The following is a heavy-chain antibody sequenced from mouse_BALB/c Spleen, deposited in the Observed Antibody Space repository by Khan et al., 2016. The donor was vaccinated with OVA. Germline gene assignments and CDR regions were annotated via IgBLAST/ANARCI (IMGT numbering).Heavy chain of an antibody. CDR2: IWSAGST. CDR1: GFSLTNYS. CDR3: ARRGYDYGRGALFAY. D-gene: IGHD2-4*01. Sequence: QVQLKESGPGLVQPSQSLSITCTVSGFSLTNYSVHWVRPSPGKGLEWLGVIWSAGSTDYNAAFISRLTIRKDNSRSQVFFKMNSLQPNDTAIYYCARRGYDYGRGALFAYWGQGTLVTVSA. V-gene: IGHV2-2*02. J-gene: IGHJ3*01.